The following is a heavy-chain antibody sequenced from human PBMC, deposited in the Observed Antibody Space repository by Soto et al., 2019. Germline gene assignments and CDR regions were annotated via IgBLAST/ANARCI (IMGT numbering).Heavy chain of an antibody. J-gene: IGHJ5*02. V-gene: IGHV4-30-2*01. Sequence: SETLSLTCAVSGGSISSGGYSWSWIRQPPGKGLEWIGYIYHSGSTYYNPSLKSRVTISVDRSKNQFSLKLSSVTAADTAVYYCARRDNYYDSSGYYYSNWFDPWGQGTLVTVSS. CDR1: GGSISSGGYS. CDR3: ARRDNYYDSSGYYYSNWFDP. D-gene: IGHD3-22*01. CDR2: IYHSGST.